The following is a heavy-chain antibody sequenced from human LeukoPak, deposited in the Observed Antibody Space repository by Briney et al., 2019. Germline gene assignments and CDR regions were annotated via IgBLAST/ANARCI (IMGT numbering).Heavy chain of an antibody. CDR1: GFDFHTYT. CDR2: INYETTDI. D-gene: IGHD2-2*01. Sequence: GGSLRLSRAASGFDFHTYTMNLVPQAPGEGLEGISDINYETTDICYAVSVKGRFTISRDNAKNSLYLQMNSLRDEDTAVYYCARDYAFAFDIWGQGTMVTVSS. J-gene: IGHJ3*02. V-gene: IGHV3-48*02. CDR3: ARDYAFAFDI.